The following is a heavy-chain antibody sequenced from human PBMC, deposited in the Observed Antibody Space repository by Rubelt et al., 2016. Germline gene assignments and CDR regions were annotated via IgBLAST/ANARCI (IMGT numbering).Heavy chain of an antibody. J-gene: IGHJ6*02. D-gene: IGHD6-13*01. CDR2: IYSGGST. V-gene: IGHV3-53*01. CDR3: ARDIGGSSWYSLGMDV. Sequence: EVQLLESGGGLVQPGGSLRLSCAASGLTVSSNYKSWVRQTPGKGLEWVSVIYSGGSTYYADSVKGRFTISRDNSKNTLYLQMNSLRAEDTAVYYCARDIGGSSWYSLGMDVWGQGTTVTVSS. CDR1: GLTVSSNY.